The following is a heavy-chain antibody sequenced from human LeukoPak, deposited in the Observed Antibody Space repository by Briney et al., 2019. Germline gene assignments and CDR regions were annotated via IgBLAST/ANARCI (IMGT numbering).Heavy chain of an antibody. CDR2: INHSGST. V-gene: IGHV4-34*01. Sequence: SETLSLTCAVYGGSFSGYCWSWIRQPPGKGLEWIGEINHSGSTNYNPSLKSRVTISVDTSKNQFSLKLSSVTAADTAVYYCARGRGVYGSGWSYYFDYWGQGTLVTVSS. CDR1: GGSFSGYC. D-gene: IGHD6-19*01. CDR3: ARGRGVYGSGWSYYFDY. J-gene: IGHJ4*02.